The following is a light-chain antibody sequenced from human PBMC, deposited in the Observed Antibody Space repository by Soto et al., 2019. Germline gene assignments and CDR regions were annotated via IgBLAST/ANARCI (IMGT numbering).Light chain of an antibody. CDR3: QQCRNWPLT. V-gene: IGKV3-15*01. CDR2: DAS. Sequence: EIVMTQSPATLSVSPGEGATLSCKASQNFYNNLAWYQQRPGQPPRLLIYDASTRATGISARFSGSGYGTEFTLTISSLQSEDFAVYFCQQCRNWPLTFGGGTKV. CDR1: QNFYNN. J-gene: IGKJ4*01.